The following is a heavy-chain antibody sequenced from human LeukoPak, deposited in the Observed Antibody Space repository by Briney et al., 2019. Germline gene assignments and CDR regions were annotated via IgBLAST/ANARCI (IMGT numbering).Heavy chain of an antibody. J-gene: IGHJ4*02. Sequence: GGSLRLSCAASKFIFSNYWMSWVRQAPGKGLVWVSHINSDGSWTSYADSVKGRFTISKDNAKNTVYLQMNSLRAEDTAVYYCVSFYETYWGRGTLVTVSS. CDR2: INSDGSWT. D-gene: IGHD2/OR15-2a*01. V-gene: IGHV3-74*01. CDR1: KFIFSNYW. CDR3: VSFYETY.